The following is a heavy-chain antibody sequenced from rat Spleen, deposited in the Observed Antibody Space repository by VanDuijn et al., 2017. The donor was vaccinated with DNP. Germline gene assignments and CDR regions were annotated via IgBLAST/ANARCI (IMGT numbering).Heavy chain of an antibody. CDR1: GYSITSAYR. CDR2: INSAGST. J-gene: IGHJ1*01. D-gene: IGHD3-1*01. CDR3: ARGSTSIYWYFDF. V-gene: IGHV3-3*01. Sequence: EVQLQESGPGLVKPSQSLSLTCSVTGYSITSAYRWNWIRKFPGHKLEWMGYINSAGSTNYNPSLKSRISITRDTSKNQFFLQVNSVTTEDTGTYYCARGSTSIYWYFDFWGPGTMVTVSS.